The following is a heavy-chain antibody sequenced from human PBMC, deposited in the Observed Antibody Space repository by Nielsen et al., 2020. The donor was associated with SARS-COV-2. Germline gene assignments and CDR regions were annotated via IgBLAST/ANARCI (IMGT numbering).Heavy chain of an antibody. V-gene: IGHV3-30*18. CDR2: ISYDGSNK. D-gene: IGHD2-2*01. CDR3: AKDFGYCSSTSCYGGDAFDI. Sequence: GGSLRLSCAASGFTFSSYGMHWVRQAPGKGLEWVAVISYDGSNKYYADSVKGRFTISRDNSKNTLYLQMNSLRAEDTAVYYCAKDFGYCSSTSCYGGDAFDIWGQGTMVTVSS. J-gene: IGHJ3*02. CDR1: GFTFSSYG.